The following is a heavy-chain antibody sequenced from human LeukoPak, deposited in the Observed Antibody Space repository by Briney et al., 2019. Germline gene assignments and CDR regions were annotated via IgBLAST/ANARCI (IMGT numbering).Heavy chain of an antibody. V-gene: IGHV4-30-4*08. CDR1: GGSISSGDYY. CDR2: IYYSGST. Sequence: SQTLSLTCTVSGGSISSGDYYWSWIRQPPGKGLEWIGYIYYSGSTYYNPSLKSRVTISVDTSKNQFSLKLISVTAADTAGHYCAGPVVPDAENAFDIWGQGTMVPVSS. D-gene: IGHD2-2*01. CDR3: AGPVVPDAENAFDI. J-gene: IGHJ3*02.